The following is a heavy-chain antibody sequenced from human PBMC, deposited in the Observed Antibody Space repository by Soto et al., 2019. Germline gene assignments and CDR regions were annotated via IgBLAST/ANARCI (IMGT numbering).Heavy chain of an antibody. D-gene: IGHD5-12*01. J-gene: IGHJ4*02. Sequence: SETLSLTCTVSGGSISSYYWSWIRQPPGKGLEWIGYIYYSGSTNYNPSLKSRVTISVDTSKNQFSLKLSSVTAADTAVYYCARLSGYELFHPDYWGQGTLVTVSS. CDR3: ARLSGYELFHPDY. V-gene: IGHV4-59*01. CDR2: IYYSGST. CDR1: GGSISSYY.